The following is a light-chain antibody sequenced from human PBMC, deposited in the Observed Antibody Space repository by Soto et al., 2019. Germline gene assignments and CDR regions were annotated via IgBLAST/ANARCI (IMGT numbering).Light chain of an antibody. J-gene: IGLJ1*01. Sequence: QSALTQPPSASGSPGQSVTISCTGTSSDVGGYHYVSWYQHHPGRAPKLLIYEVSKRPSGVPDRFSGSKSGNTASLTVSGLQTEDEADYYCSSYVGSNNLGVFGTGTKLTVL. CDR2: EVS. CDR3: SSYVGSNNLGV. CDR1: SSDVGGYHY. V-gene: IGLV2-8*01.